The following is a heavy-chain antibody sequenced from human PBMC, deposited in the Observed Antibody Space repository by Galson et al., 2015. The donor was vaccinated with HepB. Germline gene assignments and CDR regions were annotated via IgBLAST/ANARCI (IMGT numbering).Heavy chain of an antibody. V-gene: IGHV4-39*01. D-gene: IGHD4-11*01. Sequence: ETLSLTCTVSGGSISSSSYYWGWIRQPPGKGLEWIGSIFYSGSTYSNPSLKSRVTISVDTSKNQFSLKLNSVTAADTAVYYCARYLSNYWAAFDIWGQGTMVTVSS. CDR2: IFYSGST. CDR1: GGSISSSSYY. J-gene: IGHJ3*02. CDR3: ARYLSNYWAAFDI.